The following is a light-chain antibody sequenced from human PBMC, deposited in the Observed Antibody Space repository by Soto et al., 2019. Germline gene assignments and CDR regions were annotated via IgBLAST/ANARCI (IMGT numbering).Light chain of an antibody. CDR3: QTWGTGIRVVV. CDR2: LNSDGSH. J-gene: IGLJ2*01. Sequence: QAVVTQSPSASASLGASVKLTCTLSSGHSSYAIAWHQQQPEKGPRYLMKLNSDGSHSKGDGIPDRFSGSSSGAERYLTISSLQSEDEADYYCQTWGTGIRVVVFGGGTKLTVL. V-gene: IGLV4-69*01. CDR1: SGHSSYA.